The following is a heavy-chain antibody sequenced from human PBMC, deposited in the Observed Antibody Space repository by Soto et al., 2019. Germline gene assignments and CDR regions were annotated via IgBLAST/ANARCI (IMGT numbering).Heavy chain of an antibody. CDR2: ISAYNGHT. Sequence: GASVKVSCKASGYTFTSYRISWVRQAPGQGLEWMGWISAYNGHTNYAQKFQGRVTMTRDTSTSTLYMELTSLRSEDTAVYYCARDRLGASSLLDYWGQGTLVTVSS. D-gene: IGHD1-26*01. J-gene: IGHJ4*02. CDR3: ARDRLGASSLLDY. V-gene: IGHV1-18*01. CDR1: GYTFTSYR.